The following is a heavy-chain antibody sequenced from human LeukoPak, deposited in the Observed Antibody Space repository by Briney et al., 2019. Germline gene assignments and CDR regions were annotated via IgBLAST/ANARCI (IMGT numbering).Heavy chain of an antibody. V-gene: IGHV4-59*01. CDR3: ARDRGYGDYDDAFDI. CDR1: GGSISSYY. CDR2: IYYSGST. D-gene: IGHD4-17*01. Sequence: SETLSLTCTVSGGSISSYYWSWIRQPPGKGLEWIGGIYYSGSTNYNPSLKSRVTISVDTSKNQFSLKLTSVTAADTALYYCARDRGYGDYDDAFDIWGQGTMVTVSS. J-gene: IGHJ3*02.